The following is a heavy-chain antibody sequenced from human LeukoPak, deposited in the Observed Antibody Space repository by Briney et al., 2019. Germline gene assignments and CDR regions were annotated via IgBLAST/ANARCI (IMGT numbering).Heavy chain of an antibody. J-gene: IGHJ4*02. CDR3: ARERSRDGYNLFDY. D-gene: IGHD5-24*01. CDR1: GDSVSSNSAA. Sequence: SQTLSLTCAISGDSVSSNSAAWNWIRQSPSRGLEWLGRTYYRSKWYNDYAVSVKGRITINPDTSKNQFSLQLNSVTPEDTALYYCARERSRDGYNLFDYWGQGILVTVSS. V-gene: IGHV6-1*01. CDR2: TYYRSKWYN.